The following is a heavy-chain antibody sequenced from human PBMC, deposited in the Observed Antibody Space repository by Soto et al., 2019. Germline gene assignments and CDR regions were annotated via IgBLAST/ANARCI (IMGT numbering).Heavy chain of an antibody. CDR1: GFTFSSYS. Sequence: GGSLRLSCAASGFTFSSYSMNWVRQAPGKGLEWVSYISSSSSTIYYADSVKGRFTISRDNAKNSLYLQMNSLRAEDTAVYYCARVAASGTIRSDLDYWGQGTLVTVSS. CDR3: ARVAASGTIRSDLDY. CDR2: ISSSSSTI. V-gene: IGHV3-48*01. J-gene: IGHJ4*02. D-gene: IGHD6-13*01.